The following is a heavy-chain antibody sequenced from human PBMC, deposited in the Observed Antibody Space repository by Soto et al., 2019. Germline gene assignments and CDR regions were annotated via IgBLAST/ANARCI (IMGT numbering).Heavy chain of an antibody. CDR1: GGSISSYY. Sequence: QVQLQESGPGLVKPSETLSLTCTVSGGSISSYYWTWIRQPPGKGLEWIGFMYNSGSTHYNPSLKSQVTISLDTSTNQFSLNLRSVTAADTAVYYCASMGYHYGSGSYPLDYWGQGTLVTVSS. D-gene: IGHD3-10*01. CDR3: ASMGYHYGSGSYPLDY. CDR2: MYNSGST. V-gene: IGHV4-59*08. J-gene: IGHJ4*02.